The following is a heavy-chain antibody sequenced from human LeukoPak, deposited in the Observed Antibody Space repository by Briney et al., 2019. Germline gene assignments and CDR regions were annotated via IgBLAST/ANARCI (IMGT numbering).Heavy chain of an antibody. D-gene: IGHD4-17*01. V-gene: IGHV3-48*03. CDR2: ISSSGSTI. J-gene: IGHJ4*02. CDR1: GFTFSSYE. CDR3: ARVKFGDYAVDY. Sequence: HPGGSLRLSCAASGFTFSSYEMNWVRQAPGKGLEWVSYISSSGSTIYYADSVKGRFTISRDNAKNTLYLQMNSLRVEDTAVYYCARVKFGDYAVDYWGQGTLVTVSS.